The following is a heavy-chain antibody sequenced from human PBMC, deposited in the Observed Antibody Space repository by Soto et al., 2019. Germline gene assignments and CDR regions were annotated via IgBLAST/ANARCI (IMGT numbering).Heavy chain of an antibody. CDR3: AKDPQRSSSSSWYYFDY. V-gene: IGHV3-9*01. CDR2: ISWNSGSI. D-gene: IGHD6-13*01. CDR1: GFTFDDYA. J-gene: IGHJ4*02. Sequence: EVQLVESGGGLVQPGRSLRLSCAASGFTFDDYAMHWVRQAPGKGLEWVSGISWNSGSIGYADSVKGRFTISRDNAKNSLYLQMNSLRAEDTALYYCAKDPQRSSSSSWYYFDYWGQGTLVTVSS.